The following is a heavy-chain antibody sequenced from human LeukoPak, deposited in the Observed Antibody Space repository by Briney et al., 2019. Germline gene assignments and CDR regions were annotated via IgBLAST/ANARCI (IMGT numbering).Heavy chain of an antibody. CDR1: GGSISSYY. V-gene: IGHV4-59*12. CDR2: IYYSGST. J-gene: IGHJ6*02. D-gene: IGHD3-16*01. CDR3: ARLRLYYYGMDV. Sequence: SETLSLTCTVSGGSISSYYWSWIRQPPGKGLEWIGYIYYSGSTNYNPSLKSRVTMSVDTSKNQFSLKLSSVTAADTAVYYCARLRLYYYGMDVWGQGTTVTVSS.